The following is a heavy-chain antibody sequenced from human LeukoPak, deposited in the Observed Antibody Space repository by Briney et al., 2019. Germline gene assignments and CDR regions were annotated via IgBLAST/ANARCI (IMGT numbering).Heavy chain of an antibody. CDR2: ISSSSSYI. D-gene: IGHD1-26*01. Sequence: PGGSLRLSCAASGFTFSSYSMNWVRQAPGKGLEWVSSISSSSSYIYYADSVKGRFTISRDNAKSSLYLQMNSLRAEDTAVYYCARGSSGSSQIDYWGQGTLVTVSS. CDR3: ARGSSGSSQIDY. J-gene: IGHJ4*02. V-gene: IGHV3-21*01. CDR1: GFTFSSYS.